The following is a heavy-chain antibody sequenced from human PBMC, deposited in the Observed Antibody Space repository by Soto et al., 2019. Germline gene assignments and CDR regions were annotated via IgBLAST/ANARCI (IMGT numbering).Heavy chain of an antibody. D-gene: IGHD4-17*01. J-gene: IGHJ1*01. V-gene: IGHV3-11*05. Sequence: QVQLVESGGGLVKPGGSLRLSCAASGFTFSDYYMSWIRQAPGKGLEWVSYISSSSSYTNYADSVKGRFTISRDNAKNSLYRQMNSLRAEDTAVYYCASQPPSTGEQSFQHWGQGTLVTVSS. CDR2: ISSSSSYT. CDR3: ASQPPSTGEQSFQH. CDR1: GFTFSDYY.